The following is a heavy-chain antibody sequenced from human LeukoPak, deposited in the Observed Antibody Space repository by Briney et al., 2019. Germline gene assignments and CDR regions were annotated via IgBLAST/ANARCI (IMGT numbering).Heavy chain of an antibody. V-gene: IGHV4-34*01. CDR3: ATAPSSPRG. CDR2: INHSGST. Sequence: PSETLSLTCAVSGGSISSGGYYWSWIRQPPGKGLEWIGEINHSGSTNYNPSLKSRVTISVDTSKNQFSLKLSSVTAADTAVYYCATAPSSPRGWGQGTLVTVSS. CDR1: GGSISSGGYY. J-gene: IGHJ4*02. D-gene: IGHD6-13*01.